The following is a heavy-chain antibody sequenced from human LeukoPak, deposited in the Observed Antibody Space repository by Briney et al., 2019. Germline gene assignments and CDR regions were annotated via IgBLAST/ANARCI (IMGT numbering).Heavy chain of an antibody. CDR2: IYHSGST. D-gene: IGHD2-15*01. Sequence: PSETLSLTCAVSGGSISSSNWWSWVRQPPGKGREWIGEIYHSGSTNYNPSLKSRVTISVDKSKNQFSLKLSSVTAADTAVYYCARGLAYCSGGSCPRAFWFDPWGQGTLVTVSS. J-gene: IGHJ5*02. CDR1: GGSISSSNW. CDR3: ARGLAYCSGGSCPRAFWFDP. V-gene: IGHV4-4*02.